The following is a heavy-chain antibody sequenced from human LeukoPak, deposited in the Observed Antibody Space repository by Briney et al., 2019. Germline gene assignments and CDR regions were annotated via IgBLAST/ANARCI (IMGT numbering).Heavy chain of an antibody. V-gene: IGHV3-30*03. CDR2: ISYDGGST. CDR3: ATIEGSSSYYFDY. J-gene: IGHJ4*02. CDR1: GFTFSTYA. Sequence: GGSLRLSCAASGFTFSTYAMHWVRQAPGKGLEWVAIISYDGGSTSYADSVKGRFTISRDNSKNTLYLQMSRLRTEDTAVYYCATIEGSSSYYFDYWGQGTLVTVSS. D-gene: IGHD6-6*01.